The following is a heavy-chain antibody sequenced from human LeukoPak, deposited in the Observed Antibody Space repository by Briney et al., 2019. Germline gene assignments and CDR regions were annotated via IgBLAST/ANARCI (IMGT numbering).Heavy chain of an antibody. CDR2: IYYSGST. CDR3: ARPGLRYFDWSTNAFQH. D-gene: IGHD3-9*01. J-gene: IGHJ1*01. V-gene: IGHV4-39*07. Sequence: SETLSLTCTVSGGSISSSSYYWGWIRQPPGKGLEWIGSIYYSGSTYYNPSLKSRVTISVDTSKNQFSLKLSSVTAADTAVYYCARPGLRYFDWSTNAFQHWGQGTLVTVSS. CDR1: GGSISSSSYY.